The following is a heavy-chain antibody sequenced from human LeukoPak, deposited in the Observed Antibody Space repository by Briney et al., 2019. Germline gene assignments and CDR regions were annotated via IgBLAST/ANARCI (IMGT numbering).Heavy chain of an antibody. Sequence: PSETLSLTCTVSGGSISSYYWTWIRQPPGKGLEWIGYIYYSGSTNYNPSLKSRVTISLDTSKNQFSLNLSSVTAADTAIYYCARDSAVRGVVTLDYWGQGTLVTVSS. V-gene: IGHV4-59*01. CDR3: ARDSAVRGVVTLDY. CDR1: GGSISSYY. D-gene: IGHD3-10*01. J-gene: IGHJ4*02. CDR2: IYYSGST.